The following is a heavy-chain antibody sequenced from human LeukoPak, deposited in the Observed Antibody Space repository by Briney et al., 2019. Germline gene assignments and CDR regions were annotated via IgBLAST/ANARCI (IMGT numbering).Heavy chain of an antibody. CDR2: IWGSGGTT. CDR3: ATAPEWRLNDAFDI. CDR1: GFTFSSYA. Sequence: PGGSLRLSCAASGFTFSSYAMSWVRQAPGKGLEWVSPIWGSGGTTYDADSVKGRFTISRDNSKNTLYLQMNSLRAADTAVYYCATAPEWRLNDAFDIWGQGPMVTVSS. J-gene: IGHJ3*02. V-gene: IGHV3-23*01. D-gene: IGHD3-3*01.